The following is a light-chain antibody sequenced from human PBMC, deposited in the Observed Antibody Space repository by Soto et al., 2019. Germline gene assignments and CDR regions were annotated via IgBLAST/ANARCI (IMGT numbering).Light chain of an antibody. V-gene: IGKV1-17*01. CDR3: QQHNDYPRT. J-gene: IGKJ1*01. CDR2: AAS. Sequence: DIQMTQSPSSLSASEGDRVTIACRASQDISVDLGWYQQKPGKVPKRLIYAASNLQNGVPSRFSGSGSGTEFTLTISSLQAEDFATYDCQQHNDYPRTFGQGTRVEIK. CDR1: QDISVD.